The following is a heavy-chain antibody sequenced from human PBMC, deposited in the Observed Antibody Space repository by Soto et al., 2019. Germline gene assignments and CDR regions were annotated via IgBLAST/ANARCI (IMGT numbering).Heavy chain of an antibody. D-gene: IGHD6-6*01. Sequence: QVQLQESGPGLVKPSQTLSLTCTVSGGSISSGGYYWSWIRQHPGKGLEWIGYIYYTGSGYYNPSLESRVTISVDTSKNQFSLKLSSVTAADTAVYYCARVGSSSWSWFDPWGQGTLVTVSS. CDR1: GGSISSGGYY. CDR2: IYYTGSG. V-gene: IGHV4-31*03. CDR3: ARVGSSSWSWFDP. J-gene: IGHJ5*02.